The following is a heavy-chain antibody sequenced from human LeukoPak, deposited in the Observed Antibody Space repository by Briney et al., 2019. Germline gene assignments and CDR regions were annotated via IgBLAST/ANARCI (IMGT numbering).Heavy chain of an antibody. CDR1: GGTFSSYA. J-gene: IGHJ4*02. D-gene: IGHD2-15*01. CDR2: IIPIFGTA. Sequence: SVKVSRKASGGTFSSYAISWVRQAPGQGLEWMGGIIPIFGTANYAQKFQGRVTITADESTSTAYMELSSLRSEDTAVYYCAKRGYCSGGSCSDYWGQGTLVTVSS. CDR3: AKRGYCSGGSCSDY. V-gene: IGHV1-69*13.